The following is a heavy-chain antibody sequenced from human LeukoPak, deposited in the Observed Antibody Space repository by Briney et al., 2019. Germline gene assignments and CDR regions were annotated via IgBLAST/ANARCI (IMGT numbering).Heavy chain of an antibody. CDR2: IYTSGST. Sequence: SETLSLTCTVSGGSISSYYWSWIRQPAGKGLEWIGRIYTSGSTNYNPSLKSRVTMSVDTSKNQFSPKLSSVTAADTAVYYCACNVVRHSAYDREEDAFDIWGQGTMVTVS. CDR3: ACNVVRHSAYDREEDAFDI. D-gene: IGHD5-12*01. J-gene: IGHJ3*02. V-gene: IGHV4-4*07. CDR1: GGSISSYY.